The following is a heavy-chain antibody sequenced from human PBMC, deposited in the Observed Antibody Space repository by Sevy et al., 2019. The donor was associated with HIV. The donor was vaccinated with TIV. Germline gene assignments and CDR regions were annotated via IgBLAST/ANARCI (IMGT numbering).Heavy chain of an antibody. Sequence: GGSLRLSCVASGFTFSSYGMSWVRQAPGEGLECVSDISGSGGSTYYADSVRGRFTISRGNSKNTLYLQMNSLRADDTAVYYCAKETIRGTYNWFDPWGQGTLVTVSS. CDR2: ISGSGGST. V-gene: IGHV3-23*01. D-gene: IGHD3-10*01. J-gene: IGHJ5*02. CDR1: GFTFSSYG. CDR3: AKETIRGTYNWFDP.